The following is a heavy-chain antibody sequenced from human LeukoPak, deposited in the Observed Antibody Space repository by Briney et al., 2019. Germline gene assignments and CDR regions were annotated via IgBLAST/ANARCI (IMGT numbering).Heavy chain of an antibody. D-gene: IGHD1-26*01. CDR2: IYYSGST. CDR1: GGSLSNYY. CDR3: ARSGTVGAMPV. V-gene: IGHV4-59*08. Sequence: SETLSLTCTVSGGSLSNYYWSRIRLPPGKGLEWIGYIYYSGSTNYNPSLKSRVTISVDTSKNQFSLKLSSVTAADTAVYYCARSGTVGAMPVWGQGTLVTVSS. J-gene: IGHJ4*02.